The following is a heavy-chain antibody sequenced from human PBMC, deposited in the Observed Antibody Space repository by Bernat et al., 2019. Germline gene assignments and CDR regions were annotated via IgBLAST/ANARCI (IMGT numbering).Heavy chain of an antibody. Sequence: QVQLQESGPGLVKPSETLSLTCTVSGGSISSYYWSWIRQPPGKGLEWIWYIYYSGSTNYNPSLKSRVTISVDTSKNQFSLKLSSVTAAATAVYYCERDLPDGKGVGYWGQGTLVTVSS. CDR1: GGSISSYY. J-gene: IGHJ4*02. V-gene: IGHV4-59*01. CDR3: ERDLPDGKGVGY. D-gene: IGHD2-2*01. CDR2: IYYSGST.